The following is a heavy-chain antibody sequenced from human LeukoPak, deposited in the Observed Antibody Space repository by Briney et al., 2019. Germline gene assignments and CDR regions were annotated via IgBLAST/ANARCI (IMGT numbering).Heavy chain of an antibody. V-gene: IGHV3-74*01. CDR2: INSDGRRT. CDR1: GFTFSSYW. D-gene: IGHD5-12*01. J-gene: IGHJ4*02. CDR3: ARDHAPGGYDVDY. Sequence: GGSLRLSCAASGFTFSSYWMHWVREAPGKRLVWVSRINSDGRRTSYAESVKGRFTISRDNAKKTLYMYKNAARAEDTAVYYCARDHAPGGYDVDYSGQRTLFTVSS.